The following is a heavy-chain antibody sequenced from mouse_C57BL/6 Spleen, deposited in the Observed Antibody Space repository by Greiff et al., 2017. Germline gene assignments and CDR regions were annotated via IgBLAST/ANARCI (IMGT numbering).Heavy chain of an antibody. D-gene: IGHD1-1*01. CDR2: IDPSDSYT. CDR3: ARGDYGSSYVDY. Sequence: VQLKQPGAELVMPGASVKLSCKASGYTFTSYWMHWVKQRPGQGLEWIGEIDPSDSYTNYNQKFKGKSTLTVDKSSSTAYMQLSSLTSEDSAVYYCARGDYGSSYVDYWGQGTTLTVSS. CDR1: GYTFTSYW. J-gene: IGHJ2*01. V-gene: IGHV1-69*01.